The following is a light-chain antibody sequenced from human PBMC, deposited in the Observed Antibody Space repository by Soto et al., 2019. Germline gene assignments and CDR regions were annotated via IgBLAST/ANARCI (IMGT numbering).Light chain of an antibody. CDR1: SSDIGTYDY. J-gene: IGLJ2*01. Sequence: QSALTQPASVSGCPGQSIAISCNGTSSDIGTYDYVSWYQQHPGKAPKLMLFDVNHRPSGVSDRFFGSKSGNTASLTISGLQAEDEADYYCSSYTTSSSVIFGGGTKLTVL. CDR3: SSYTTSSSVI. V-gene: IGLV2-14*03. CDR2: DVN.